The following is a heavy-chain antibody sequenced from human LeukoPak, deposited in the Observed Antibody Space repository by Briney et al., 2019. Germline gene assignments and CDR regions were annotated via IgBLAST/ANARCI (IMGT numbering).Heavy chain of an antibody. V-gene: IGHV3-21*01. D-gene: IGHD3-22*01. Sequence: GGSLRLSCAASGFTFSSYSMNWVRQAPGKGLEWVSSISSSSSYIYYADSVEGRFTISRDNAKNSLYLQMNSLRAEDTAVYYCARDLNYDSSGYPGNWGQGTLVTVSS. CDR2: ISSSSSYI. CDR1: GFTFSSYS. CDR3: ARDLNYDSSGYPGN. J-gene: IGHJ4*02.